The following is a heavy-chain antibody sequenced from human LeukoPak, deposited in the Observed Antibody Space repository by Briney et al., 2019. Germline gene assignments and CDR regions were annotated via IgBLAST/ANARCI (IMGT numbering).Heavy chain of an antibody. Sequence: GGSLRLSCAASGITFSSYAMSWVRQAPAKGLEWVSAISGSGGSTNYADSVKGRFTISRDNSKNMLYLQMNSVRAEDTAEYYCAKEQRDWNYGVFDYWGQGTQVTVSS. CDR1: GITFSSYA. D-gene: IGHD1-7*01. CDR2: ISGSGGST. V-gene: IGHV3-23*01. CDR3: AKEQRDWNYGVFDY. J-gene: IGHJ4*02.